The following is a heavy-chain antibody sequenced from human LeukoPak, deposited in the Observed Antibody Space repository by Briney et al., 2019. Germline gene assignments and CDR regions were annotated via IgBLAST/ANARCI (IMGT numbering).Heavy chain of an antibody. CDR2: IYHSGST. CDR1: GGSISSSNW. Sequence: SETLSLTCAVSGGSISSSNWWSWVRQPPGKGLEWIGEIYHSGSTNYNPSLRSRVTISVDKSKNQFSLNLSSVTAADTAVYYCARDKGGGGTQIYDWGQGTLVTVSS. J-gene: IGHJ4*02. D-gene: IGHD2-15*01. CDR3: ARDKGGGGTQIYD. V-gene: IGHV4-4*02.